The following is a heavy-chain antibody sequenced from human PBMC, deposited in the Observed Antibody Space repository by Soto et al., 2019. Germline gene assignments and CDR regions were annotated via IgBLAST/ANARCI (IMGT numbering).Heavy chain of an antibody. Sequence: PXXSLRICNKGSGYSFTSYWIGWVPQMPGKGLEWMGIIYPGDSDTRYSPSFQGQVTISADKSISTAYLQWSSLKASDTAMYYCARFSGVATITPDYWGQGTLVTVSS. D-gene: IGHD5-12*01. J-gene: IGHJ4*02. CDR3: ARFSGVATITPDY. V-gene: IGHV5-51*01. CDR2: IYPGDSDT. CDR1: GYSFTSYW.